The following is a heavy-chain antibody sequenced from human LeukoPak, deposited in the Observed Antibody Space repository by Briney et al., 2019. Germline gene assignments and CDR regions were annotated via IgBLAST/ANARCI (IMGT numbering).Heavy chain of an antibody. CDR2: IYWDDDK. Sequence: SGPTLVKPTQTLTLTCTFSGVSRSTSGVGVGWIRQPPGKALEWLALIYWDDDKRYNPSLKSRLTITKDTSKNQVVLIMTDMDPVDTATYYRAHRRHYRDSSSWYRGVGYFDYWGQGTLVTVSS. D-gene: IGHD6-13*01. J-gene: IGHJ4*02. CDR1: GVSRSTSGVG. V-gene: IGHV2-5*02. CDR3: AHRRHYRDSSSWYRGVGYFDY.